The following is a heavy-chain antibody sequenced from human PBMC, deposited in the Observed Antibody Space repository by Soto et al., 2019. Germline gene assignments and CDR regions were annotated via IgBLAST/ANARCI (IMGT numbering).Heavy chain of an antibody. J-gene: IGHJ6*02. D-gene: IGHD3-10*01. V-gene: IGHV3-33*01. CDR3: ARARLGEYYYYGMDV. CDR2: IWYDGSNK. Sequence: PGGSLRLSCAASGFTFSSYGMHWVRQAPGKGLEWVAVIWYDGSNKYYADSVKGRFTISRDNSKNTLYLQMNSLRAEDTAVYYCARARLGEYYYYGMDVWGQGTTVTVSS. CDR1: GFTFSSYG.